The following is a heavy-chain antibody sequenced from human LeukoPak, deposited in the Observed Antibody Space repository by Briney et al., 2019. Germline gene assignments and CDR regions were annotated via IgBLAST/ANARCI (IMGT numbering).Heavy chain of an antibody. CDR3: ARSPLIRESYGDKIVKFDY. CDR2: ISGRADST. Sequence: GGSLRLSCAASGFVFSNYAMSWVRQAPGRGLEWVSTISGRADSTYSADSVRGRFTIHRDSYMNTLSLQMDSLRAEDTAVYYCARSPLIRESYGDKIVKFDYWGQGTLVTVSS. V-gene: IGHV3-23*01. CDR1: GFVFSNYA. D-gene: IGHD4-17*01. J-gene: IGHJ4*02.